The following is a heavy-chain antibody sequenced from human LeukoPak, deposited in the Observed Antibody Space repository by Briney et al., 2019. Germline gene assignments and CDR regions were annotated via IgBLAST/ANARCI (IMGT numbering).Heavy chain of an antibody. D-gene: IGHD6-6*01. CDR1: GFTFNNYG. CDR2: IWYDGSNK. CDR3: AREADSSSSALDY. J-gene: IGHJ4*02. V-gene: IGHV3-33*08. Sequence: PGKSLRLSCAASGFTFNNYGMHWVRQAPGKGLEWVAVIWYDGSNKYYADSVKGRFTISRDNSKNTLCLQMNSLRAEDTAVYYCAREADSSSSALDYWGQGTLVTVSS.